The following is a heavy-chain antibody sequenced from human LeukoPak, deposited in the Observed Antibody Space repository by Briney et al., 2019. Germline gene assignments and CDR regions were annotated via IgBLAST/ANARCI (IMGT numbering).Heavy chain of an antibody. CDR1: GITFSSHA. CDR2: ISVSGSTT. CDR3: TIDLPHKVWFDQ. Sequence: PGGSLRLSCATSGITFSSHALSWVRKTPRQEMDLVSSISVSGSTTYYADSVKGRFTISRDNSRNMLNLQMDSLRAEDTAVYYCTIDLPHKVWFDQWGQGTLVTVSS. J-gene: IGHJ5*02. V-gene: IGHV3-23*01.